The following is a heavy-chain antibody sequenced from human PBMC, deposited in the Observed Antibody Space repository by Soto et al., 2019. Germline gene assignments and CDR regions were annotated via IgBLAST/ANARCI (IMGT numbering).Heavy chain of an antibody. D-gene: IGHD2-21*01. CDR3: AKAGWGGDYYYGLDV. V-gene: IGHV3-30*18. CDR2: ATFDGSRT. Sequence: VGSLRLSCAASGFNFNNYAMHWVRQAPGKGLEWVAVATFDGSRTYYADSVKGRFTISRDSSNNTVSLQMNSLTNEDTAVYYCAKAGWGGDYYYGLDVWGQGTTVTVSS. J-gene: IGHJ6*02. CDR1: GFNFNNYA.